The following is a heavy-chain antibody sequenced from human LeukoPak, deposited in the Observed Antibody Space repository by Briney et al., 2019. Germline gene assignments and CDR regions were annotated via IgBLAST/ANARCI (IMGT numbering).Heavy chain of an antibody. CDR1: GFTFRSYD. V-gene: IGHV3-23*01. CDR2: ITGTGGNT. Sequence: GGSLRLSCAASGFTFRSYDMSWVRQAPGKGLEWVSDITGTGGNTYYADSVKGRFTISRDNSKNTLYLQMNSLRDVDTAVYYCAKVKDTSGSRFDYWGQGTLVTVSS. D-gene: IGHD3-22*01. CDR3: AKVKDTSGSRFDY. J-gene: IGHJ4*02.